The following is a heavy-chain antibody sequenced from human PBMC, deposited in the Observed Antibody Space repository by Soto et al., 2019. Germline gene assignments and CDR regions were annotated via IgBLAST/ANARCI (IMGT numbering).Heavy chain of an antibody. J-gene: IGHJ6*02. CDR1: GYTFTGYY. V-gene: IGHV1-2*04. CDR2: INPNSGGT. Sequence: VQLVQSGAEVKKPGASVKVSCKASGYTFTGYYMHWVRQAPGQGLEWMGWINPNSGGTNYAQKFQGWVTMTRDTSISTAYMELSRLRSDDTAVYYCARGRPYSGNNYGMDVWGQGTTVTVSS. CDR3: ARGRPYSGNNYGMDV. D-gene: IGHD1-26*01.